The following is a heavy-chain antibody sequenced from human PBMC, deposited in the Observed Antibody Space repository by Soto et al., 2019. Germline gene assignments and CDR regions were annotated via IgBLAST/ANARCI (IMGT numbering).Heavy chain of an antibody. D-gene: IGHD3-22*01. CDR3: AGSRTPQYYYDSSGTPGAFDI. J-gene: IGHJ3*02. V-gene: IGHV4-38-2*01. CDR1: GYSISSGYY. Sequence: SETLSLTCAVSGYSISSGYYCGWIRQPPGKGLDWIGSIYHSGSTYYNPSLKSRVTISVDTSKNQFSLKLSSVTAADTAVYYCAGSRTPQYYYDSSGTPGAFDIWGQGTMVTVSS. CDR2: IYHSGST.